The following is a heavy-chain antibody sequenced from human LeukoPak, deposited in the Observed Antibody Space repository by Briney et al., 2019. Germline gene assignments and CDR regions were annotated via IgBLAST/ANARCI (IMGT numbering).Heavy chain of an antibody. V-gene: IGHV3-53*01. D-gene: IGHD6-13*01. J-gene: IGHJ4*02. CDR2: IYSGGST. CDR1: GFNVSTNY. Sequence: GGSLRLSCAASGFNVSTNYMSWVRQAPGKGLEWVSVIYSGGSTYYADSVKGRFTISRDNSKNTLYLQMNSLRAEDTAVYYCAKDLSSSWYPRPTDYWGQGTLVTVSS. CDR3: AKDLSSSWYPRPTDY.